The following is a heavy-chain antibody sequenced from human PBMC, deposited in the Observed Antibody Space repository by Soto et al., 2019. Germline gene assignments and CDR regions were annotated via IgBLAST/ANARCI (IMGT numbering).Heavy chain of an antibody. D-gene: IGHD3-3*01. Sequence: QITLKESGPTLVKPTQTLTLTCTFSGFSLSTSGVGVGWIRQPPGKALEWLALIYWDDDKRYSASLKSRPTITKDTTKNHVVLTVTNMHRVDTGTYYCALADTIFGVVIMGYWGKGTLVTVSS. V-gene: IGHV2-5*02. CDR3: ALADTIFGVVIMGY. CDR2: IYWDDDK. CDR1: GFSLSTSGVG. J-gene: IGHJ4*01.